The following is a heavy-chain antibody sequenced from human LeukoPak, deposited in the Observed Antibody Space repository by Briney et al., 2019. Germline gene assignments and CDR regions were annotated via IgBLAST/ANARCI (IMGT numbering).Heavy chain of an antibody. CDR1: GYTFTGYY. V-gene: IGHV1-2*02. CDR2: INPHSGGT. Sequence: SVKVSCMASGYTFTGYYMHGVRQAPGQGLEWMGWINPHSGGTNYAQKFQGRVTMTRDTSISTAYMERSRLRSHDTAVYYCARDLREQLSFDYWGQGTLVTVSS. J-gene: IGHJ4*02. D-gene: IGHD6-6*01. CDR3: ARDLREQLSFDY.